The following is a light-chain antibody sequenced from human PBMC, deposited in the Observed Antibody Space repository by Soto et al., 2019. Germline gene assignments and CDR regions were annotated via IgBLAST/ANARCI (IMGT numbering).Light chain of an antibody. Sequence: EVVLTQSPATLSLSPGERATLSLSASQSIRTSLAWYQQKPGQAPRLVIFDASNRANGVPARFGGSGSGTDFTLTINSLEPEDFAVYYCQQRNVWPPITFGQGTRLEI. CDR3: QQRNVWPPIT. V-gene: IGKV3-11*01. CDR2: DAS. CDR1: QSIRTS. J-gene: IGKJ5*01.